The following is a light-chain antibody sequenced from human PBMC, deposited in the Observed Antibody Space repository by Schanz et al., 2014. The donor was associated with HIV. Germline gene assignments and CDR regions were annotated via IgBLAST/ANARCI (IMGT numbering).Light chain of an antibody. J-gene: IGLJ3*02. Sequence: QSVLTQPPSASGTPGQRVTISCSGSSSNIGSNYVYWYQQLPGTAPKLLIYRNNQRPSGVPDRFSGSKSGTSASLAISGLQSEDEADYYCATWDDSLKGWVFGGGTKLTVL. CDR2: RNN. CDR3: ATWDDSLKGWV. V-gene: IGLV1-47*01. CDR1: SSNIGSNY.